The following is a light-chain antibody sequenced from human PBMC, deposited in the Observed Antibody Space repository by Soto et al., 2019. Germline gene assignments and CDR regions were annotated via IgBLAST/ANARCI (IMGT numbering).Light chain of an antibody. CDR3: QQSYSTPRT. J-gene: IGKJ2*01. CDR2: AAS. Sequence: DIQMTQSPSSLSASVGDRVTITCRASQSISSYLNWYQQKPGKAPKILIYAASILQSGVPSRFSGSGSGTDFTLTISSLQPEDFATYYCQQSYSTPRTFGQGTKLEIK. V-gene: IGKV1-39*01. CDR1: QSISSY.